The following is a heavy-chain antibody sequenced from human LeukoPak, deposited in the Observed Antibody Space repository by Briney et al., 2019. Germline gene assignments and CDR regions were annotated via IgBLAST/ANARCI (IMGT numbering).Heavy chain of an antibody. D-gene: IGHD1-26*01. CDR3: AKPQGGSPGAFDI. J-gene: IGHJ3*02. CDR1: GFTFSSYG. Sequence: GGSLRLSCAASGFTFSSYGMHWVRQAPGKGLEWVAVISYDGSNKYYADSVKGRFTISRDNSKNTLYLQMNSLRDEDTAVYYCAKPQGGSPGAFDIRGQGTMVTVSS. CDR2: ISYDGSNK. V-gene: IGHV3-30*18.